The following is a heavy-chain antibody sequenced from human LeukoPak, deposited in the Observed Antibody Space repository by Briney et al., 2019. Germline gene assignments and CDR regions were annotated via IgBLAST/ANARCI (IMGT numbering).Heavy chain of an antibody. Sequence: GGSLRLSCAASGFTVSSNYMSWVRQAPGKGLEWVSVIYSGGSTYYADSVKGRFTISRDNSKNTLYLRMNSLRAEDTAVYYCAGGWLQFPFDYWGQGTLVTVSS. CDR1: GFTVSSNY. D-gene: IGHD5-24*01. V-gene: IGHV3-53*01. CDR3: AGGWLQFPFDY. J-gene: IGHJ4*02. CDR2: IYSGGST.